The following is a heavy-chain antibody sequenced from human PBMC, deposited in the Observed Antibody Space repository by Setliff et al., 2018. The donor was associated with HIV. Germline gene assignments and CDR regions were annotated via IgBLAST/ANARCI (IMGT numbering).Heavy chain of an antibody. J-gene: IGHJ5*02. Sequence: GGSLRLSCAASGFTFSSYGMHWVRQAPGKGLEWVAVIYFDGSDRSYADSVKGRFTISRDNSKNTVYLEMNSLRGDDTAVYFCAKDRGQGYSGYYGCDSWGQGTLVTVSS. V-gene: IGHV3-30*18. CDR3: AKDRGQGYSGYYGCDS. CDR2: IYFDGSDR. CDR1: GFTFSSYG. D-gene: IGHD5-12*01.